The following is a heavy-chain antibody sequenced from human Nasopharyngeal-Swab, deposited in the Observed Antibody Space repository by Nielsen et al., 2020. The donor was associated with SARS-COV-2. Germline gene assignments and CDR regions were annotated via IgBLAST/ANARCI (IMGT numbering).Heavy chain of an antibody. V-gene: IGHV3-7*01. CDR2: IKQDGSEK. CDR1: GFTLSSYW. CDR3: ATCGGSSWYFDY. Sequence: GESLKISCAASGFTLSSYWMSWVRQAPGKGLEWVANIKQDGSEKYYVDSVKGRFTISRDNAKNSLYLQINSLRAEDTAVYYCATCGGSSWYFDYWGQGTLVTVSS. J-gene: IGHJ4*02. D-gene: IGHD6-13*01.